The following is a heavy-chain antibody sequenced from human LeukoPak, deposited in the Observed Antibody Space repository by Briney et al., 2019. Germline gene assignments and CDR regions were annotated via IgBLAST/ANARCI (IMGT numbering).Heavy chain of an antibody. CDR3: ARDRDRAGFGSNYYMDV. J-gene: IGHJ6*03. D-gene: IGHD3-10*01. CDR2: ISAYNGNT. V-gene: IGHV1-18*01. CDR1: GYTFTSYG. Sequence: ASVKVSCKASGYTFTSYGISWVRQAPGQGLEWMGWISAYNGNTNYAQKLQGRVTMTTDTSTSTAYMELRSLRPDDTAVYYCARDRDRAGFGSNYYMDVWGKGTTVTVSS.